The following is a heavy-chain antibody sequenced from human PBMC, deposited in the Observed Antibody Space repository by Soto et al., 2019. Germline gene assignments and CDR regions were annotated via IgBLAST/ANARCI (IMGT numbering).Heavy chain of an antibody. D-gene: IGHD6-6*01. Sequence: QVQLVQSGAEVKKPGSSVKVSCKASGGTFSSYTISWVRQAPGQGLEWMGRIIPILGIANYAQKFQGRVTITADKSTSTAYMELSGLRSEDTAVYYCAPPPGPSHFDYWGQGTLVTVSA. CDR1: GGTFSSYT. J-gene: IGHJ4*02. CDR3: APPPGPSHFDY. CDR2: IIPILGIA. V-gene: IGHV1-69*02.